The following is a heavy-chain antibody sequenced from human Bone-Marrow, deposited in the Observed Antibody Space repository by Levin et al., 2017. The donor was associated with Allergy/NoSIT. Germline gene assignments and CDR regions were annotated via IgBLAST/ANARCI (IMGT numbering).Heavy chain of an antibody. CDR3: ARDPPAPAGTWG. D-gene: IGHD6-13*01. CDR2: IYSGGDT. J-gene: IGHJ4*02. Sequence: GESLKISCAASGITVSNNYMSWVRQAPGKGLEWVSVIYSGGDTSYADSVKGRFTISRDHSKNTVWLQMNSLRVEDTAVYYCARDPPAPAGTWGWGQGTLVTVSS. CDR1: GITVSNNY. V-gene: IGHV3-66*01.